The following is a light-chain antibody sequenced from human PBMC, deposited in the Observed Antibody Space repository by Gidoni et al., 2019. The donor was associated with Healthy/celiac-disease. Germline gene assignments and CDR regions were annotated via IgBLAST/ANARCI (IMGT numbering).Light chain of an antibody. CDR3: QQRSNWRGT. Sequence: EIVLTKSPATLSLSPGERATLSCRASQSVSSYLAWYQQKPGQAPRLLIYDASNRATGIPARFSGSGSGTDFTLTISSLEPEEFAVYYCQQRSNWRGTFXQXAKVEIK. V-gene: IGKV3-11*01. CDR2: DAS. CDR1: QSVSSY. J-gene: IGKJ1*01.